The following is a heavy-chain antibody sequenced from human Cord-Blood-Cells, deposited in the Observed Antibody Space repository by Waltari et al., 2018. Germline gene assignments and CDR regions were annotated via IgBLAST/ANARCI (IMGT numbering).Heavy chain of an antibody. J-gene: IGHJ3*02. V-gene: IGHV4-34*01. Sequence: QVQLQQWGAGLLKPSETLSLTCAVYGGSFSGYYWSWIRQPPGKGLEWIGEINHSGSTNYNPSLKSRVTISVDTSKNQFSLKLSSVTAADTAVYYCARRQLGIGAFDIWGQGTMVTVSS. CDR1: GGSFSGYY. CDR2: INHSGST. D-gene: IGHD2-2*01. CDR3: ARRQLGIGAFDI.